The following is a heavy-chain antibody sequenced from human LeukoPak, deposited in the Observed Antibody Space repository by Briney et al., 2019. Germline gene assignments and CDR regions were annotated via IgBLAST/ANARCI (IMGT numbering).Heavy chain of an antibody. CDR1: GASISSYY. CDR3: ARTLIAGARHFDY. D-gene: IGHD6-19*01. Sequence: SETLSLTCTVSGASISSYYWSWIRQPPGKGLEWIACISYSGSTDYNPSLKSRVTISVDTSKNQFSLKLSSVAAADTAGYYCARTLIAGARHFDYWGQGTLVTVSS. V-gene: IGHV4-59*08. J-gene: IGHJ4*02. CDR2: ISYSGST.